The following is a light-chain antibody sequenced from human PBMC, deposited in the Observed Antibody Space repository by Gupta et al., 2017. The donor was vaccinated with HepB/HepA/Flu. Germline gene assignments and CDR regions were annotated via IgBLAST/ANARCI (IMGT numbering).Light chain of an antibody. V-gene: IGLV4-69*01. CDR3: QTGASGLVV. CDR1: SGHTTYT. J-gene: IGLJ2*01. CDR2: LNNDGSH. Sequence: LVLPHSPSASASLGASVSLTCTLSSGHTTYTIAWLQQQPETVPRYWMNLNNDGSHHKGDGIPVRFAGSGSGADRDLTISSLQAADEDDYDGQTGASGLVVFGGGTKLTIL.